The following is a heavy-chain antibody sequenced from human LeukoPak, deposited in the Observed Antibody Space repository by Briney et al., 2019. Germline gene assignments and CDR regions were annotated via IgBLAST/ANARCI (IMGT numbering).Heavy chain of an antibody. J-gene: IGHJ4*02. CDR1: GGSISSYY. CDR2: IYTSGST. V-gene: IGHV4-4*07. CDR3: ARDDRLYYYDSSGYYYNY. D-gene: IGHD3-22*01. Sequence: SETLSLTCTVSGGSISSYYWSWIRQPAGKGLEWIGSIYTSGSTNYNPSLKSRVTMSVDTSKNQFSLKPSSVTAADTAVYYCARDDRLYYYDSSGYYYNYWGQGTLVTVSS.